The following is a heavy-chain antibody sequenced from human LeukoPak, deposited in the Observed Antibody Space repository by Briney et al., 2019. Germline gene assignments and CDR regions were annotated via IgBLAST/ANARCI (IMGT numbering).Heavy chain of an antibody. D-gene: IGHD3-10*01. CDR3: ARDITMVRGVIIHVFDY. Sequence: GGSLRLSCAAYGFTLSSYAMHWARQAPGKGLEWVAVISYDGSNKYYADSVKGRFTISRDNSKNTLYLQMNSLRAEDTAVYYCARDITMVRGVIIHVFDYWGQGTLVTVSS. V-gene: IGHV3-30*04. J-gene: IGHJ4*02. CDR1: GFTLSSYA. CDR2: ISYDGSNK.